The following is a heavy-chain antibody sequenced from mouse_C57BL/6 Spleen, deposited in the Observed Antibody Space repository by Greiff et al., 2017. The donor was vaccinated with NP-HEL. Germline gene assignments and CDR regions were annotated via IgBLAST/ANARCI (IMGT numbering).Heavy chain of an antibody. CDR3: AREGYGNYDYYAMDY. D-gene: IGHD2-10*02. J-gene: IGHJ4*01. Sequence: LQQSGAELVRPGASVKMSCKASGYTFTSYYMHWVKQTPRQGLEWIGAIYPGNGDTSYNQKFKGKATLTVDKSSSTAYMQLSSLTSEDSAVYFCAREGYGNYDYYAMDYWGQGTSVTVSS. CDR2: IYPGNGDT. V-gene: IGHV1-12*01. CDR1: GYTFTSYY.